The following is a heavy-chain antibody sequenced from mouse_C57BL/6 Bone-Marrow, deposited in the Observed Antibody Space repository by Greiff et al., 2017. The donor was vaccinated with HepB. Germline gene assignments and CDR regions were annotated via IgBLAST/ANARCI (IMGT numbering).Heavy chain of an antibody. Sequence: VQLKESGAELVRPGASVKLSCTASGFNIKDDYMHWVKQRPEQGLEWIGWIDPENGDTEYAPKFQGKATITADTSSNTAYLQLSSLTSEDTAVYYCTSYYYGSSFYWYFDVWGTGTTVTVSS. J-gene: IGHJ1*03. CDR2: IDPENGDT. V-gene: IGHV14-4*01. D-gene: IGHD1-1*01. CDR3: TSYYYGSSFYWYFDV. CDR1: GFNIKDDY.